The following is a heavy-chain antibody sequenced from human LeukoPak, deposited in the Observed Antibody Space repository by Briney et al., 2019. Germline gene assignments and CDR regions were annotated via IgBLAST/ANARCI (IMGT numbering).Heavy chain of an antibody. D-gene: IGHD1-1*01. CDR1: GFNFSTYA. Sequence: GGSLRLSCGPCGFNFSTYAMSGLRPARGGGLEWVAAISGSGLGTFYTDYEKGRFTISRDNSKNTLYMQMDSLKAEDTAVYYCAKDLQGKLEGGATGPFDYGGQGTLVTVSS. CDR3: AKDLQGKLEGGATGPFDY. J-gene: IGHJ4*02. V-gene: IGHV3-23*01. CDR2: ISGSGLGT.